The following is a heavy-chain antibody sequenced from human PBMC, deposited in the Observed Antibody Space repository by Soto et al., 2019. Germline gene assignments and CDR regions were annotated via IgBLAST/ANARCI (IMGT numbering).Heavy chain of an antibody. J-gene: IGHJ4*02. CDR3: ARLGSSGWYQGSYFAY. Sequence: QLQLQESGPGLVKPSETLSLTCIVSGGSITRNNHYWGWIRQSPGKGLEWIGSILYSGSTNYNPSLKSRVTLSVDTSKNQFSRKMSSGTAADTALYYCARLGSSGWYQGSYFAYWGQGTLVTVSS. V-gene: IGHV4-39*01. CDR1: GGSITRNNHY. D-gene: IGHD6-19*01. CDR2: ILYSGST.